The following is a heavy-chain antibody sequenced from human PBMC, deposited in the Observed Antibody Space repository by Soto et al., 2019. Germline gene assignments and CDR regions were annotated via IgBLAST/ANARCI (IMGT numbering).Heavy chain of an antibody. Sequence: ETLSLTCTVSGVSITSYYWSWIRQPPGKGLEWVGYIYYSGSTRYNPSLKSRVTISIDTSKSQFSMKMTSVTAADTAMYYCARESGSYDPLDYWGQGTLVTVSS. CDR3: ARESGSYDPLDY. CDR2: IYYSGST. J-gene: IGHJ4*02. CDR1: GVSITSYY. V-gene: IGHV4-59*01. D-gene: IGHD1-26*01.